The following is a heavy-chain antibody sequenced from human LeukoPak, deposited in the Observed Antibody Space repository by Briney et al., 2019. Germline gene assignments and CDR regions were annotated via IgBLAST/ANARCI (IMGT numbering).Heavy chain of an antibody. V-gene: IGHV1-18*01. CDR2: ISAYNGNT. CDR3: ARDVYYYDSSAYYSTNYYYYYMDV. CDR1: GYTFTSYG. D-gene: IGHD3-22*01. J-gene: IGHJ6*03. Sequence: GASVKVSFKSSGYTFTSYGISWVRQAPGQGLEWMGWISAYNGNTNYAQKLHGRVTITTDTSTSTAYMELRSLRSDDTAVYYCARDVYYYDSSAYYSTNYYYYYMDVWGKGTTVTVSS.